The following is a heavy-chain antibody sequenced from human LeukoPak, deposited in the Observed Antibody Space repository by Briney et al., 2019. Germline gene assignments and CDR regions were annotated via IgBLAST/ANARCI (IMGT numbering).Heavy chain of an antibody. CDR3: AKRGVVIRVILVGFHKEAFYFDS. CDR1: GFTFSRYA. D-gene: IGHD3-22*01. J-gene: IGHJ4*02. Sequence: GGSLRLSCAASGFTFSRYAMSWVRQAPGKGLEWVSAISGSGGSTYYADSVKGRFTIPIDNPKNTLYLHMKSLGAEATAVYFCAKRGVVIRVILVGFHKEAFYFDSWGQGALVTVSS. V-gene: IGHV3-23*01. CDR2: ISGSGGST.